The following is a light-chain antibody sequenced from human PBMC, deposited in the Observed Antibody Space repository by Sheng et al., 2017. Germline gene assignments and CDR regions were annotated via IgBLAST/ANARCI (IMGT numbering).Light chain of an antibody. V-gene: IGKV1-33*01. Sequence: DIQMTQSPSSLSASVGDRVTIICQASQDINNYLNWYQQKPGKAPKLLIFDASNLETGVPSRFSGSGYGTDFTFTISSLQPEDFATYYCQQYDDALFTFGPGTKVDMK. J-gene: IGKJ3*01. CDR3: QQYDDALFT. CDR1: QDINNY. CDR2: DAS.